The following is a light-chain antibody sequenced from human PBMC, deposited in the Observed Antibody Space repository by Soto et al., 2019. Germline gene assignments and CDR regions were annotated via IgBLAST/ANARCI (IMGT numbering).Light chain of an antibody. Sequence: EIVLTQSPATLSLSPGERATLSCRASQSVDSYLAWYQQRPGRAPRLLIYDVSNRATGTPARFSGSGSGTDFTLTISSLEPEDFAVYYCQQRSNWPPFTFGPGTKVDIK. J-gene: IGKJ3*01. CDR1: QSVDSY. V-gene: IGKV3-11*01. CDR3: QQRSNWPPFT. CDR2: DVS.